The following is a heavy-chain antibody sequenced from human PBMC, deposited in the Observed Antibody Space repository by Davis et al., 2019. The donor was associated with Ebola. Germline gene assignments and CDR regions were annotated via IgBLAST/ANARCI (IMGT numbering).Heavy chain of an antibody. D-gene: IGHD6-13*01. V-gene: IGHV1-46*01. CDR1: GYTFTSYY. Sequence: ASVKVSCKASGYTFTSYYMHWVRQAPGQGLEWMGIINPSGGNTNYAQKLQGRVTMTTDTSTSTAYMKLRSLRSDDTAVYYCARAAGRRWFDPWGQGTLVTVSS. J-gene: IGHJ5*02. CDR3: ARAAGRRWFDP. CDR2: INPSGGNT.